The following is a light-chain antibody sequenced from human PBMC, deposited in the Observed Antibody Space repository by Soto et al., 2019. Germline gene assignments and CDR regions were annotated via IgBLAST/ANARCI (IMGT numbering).Light chain of an antibody. Sequence: DIQMTQSPSSLSASVGDRVTITCRASQIINTWLAWYQQKPGKAPKLLIYRASNLVNGVPSRFSGSGSGTEFTLTISSLQPDDVSIYYCQQYETYSGTFGPGTKVYL. J-gene: IGKJ3*01. CDR1: QIINTW. CDR3: QQYETYSGT. CDR2: RAS. V-gene: IGKV1-5*03.